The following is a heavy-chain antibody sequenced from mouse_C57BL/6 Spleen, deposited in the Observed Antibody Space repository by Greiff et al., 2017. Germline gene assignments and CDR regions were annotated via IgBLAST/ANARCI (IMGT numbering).Heavy chain of an antibody. J-gene: IGHJ3*01. CDR2: IWSGGST. D-gene: IGHD1-1*01. CDR1: GFSLTSYG. V-gene: IGHV2-2*01. CDR3: ATPYYGSSYEFAY. Sequence: VKLEESGPGLVQPSQSLSITCTVSGFSLTSYGVHWVRQSPGKGLEWLGVIWSGGSTDYNAAFISRLSISKDNSKSQVFFKMNSLQADDTAIYYCATPYYGSSYEFAYWGQGTLVTVSA.